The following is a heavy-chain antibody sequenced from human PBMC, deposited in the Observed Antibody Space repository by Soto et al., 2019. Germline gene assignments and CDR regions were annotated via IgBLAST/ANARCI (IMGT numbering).Heavy chain of an antibody. CDR1: DFTLSSYG. V-gene: IGHV3-23*01. CDR2: IRGRGATT. Sequence: EVQLLESGGGLVQPGGSLRLSCAASDFTLSSYGMTWVRQPPGKGLEWVSTIRGRGATTYYADSVKGRFTLSRDDSKNTLYLQLNSLRVDDTAVYFCAKDVNYDVLAGYYYYWGQGTRVTVSS. CDR3: AKDVNYDVLAGYYYY. J-gene: IGHJ4*02. D-gene: IGHD3-9*01.